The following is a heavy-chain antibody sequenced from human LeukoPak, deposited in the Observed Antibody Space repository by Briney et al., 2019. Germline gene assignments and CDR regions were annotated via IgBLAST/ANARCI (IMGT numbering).Heavy chain of an antibody. CDR2: INHSGST. CDR3: ARVRYYYGSGSYFFDY. J-gene: IGHJ4*02. V-gene: IGHV4-34*01. CDR1: GGSFSGYY. Sequence: SETLSLTCAVYGGSFSGYYWSWIRQPPGKGLEWIGEINHSGSTNYNPSLKSRVTISVDTSKNQFSLKLSSVTAADTAVYYCARVRYYYGSGSYFFDYWGPGTLVTVSS. D-gene: IGHD3-10*01.